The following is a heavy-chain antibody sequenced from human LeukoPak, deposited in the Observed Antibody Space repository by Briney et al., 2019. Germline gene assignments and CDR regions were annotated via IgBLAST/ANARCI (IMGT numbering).Heavy chain of an antibody. J-gene: IGHJ4*02. CDR3: ARGRMVDYGDPGVDY. CDR2: INHSGST. V-gene: IGHV4-34*01. D-gene: IGHD4-17*01. CDR1: GGSFSGYY. Sequence: SETLSLTCAVYGGSFSGYYWSWIRQPPGKGLEWIGEINHSGSTNYNPSLKSRVTISVDTSKNQFSLKLSSVTAADTAVYYCARGRMVDYGDPGVDYWGQGTLVTVSS.